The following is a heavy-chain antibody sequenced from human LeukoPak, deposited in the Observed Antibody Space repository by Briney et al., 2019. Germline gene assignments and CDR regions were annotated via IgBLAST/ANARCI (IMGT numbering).Heavy chain of an antibody. J-gene: IGHJ3*02. CDR2: ITSSSDFI. CDR3: ARDFEGGFYRDAFHI. CDR1: GFTLSNYS. V-gene: IGHV3-21*01. D-gene: IGHD3-16*01. Sequence: AGTLRLSCATSGFTLSNYSMNWVRQAPGKGLECVSSITSSSDFIYYADSLKGRFTISRDNAKNSQYLQMNSLRAEDTAVYYCARDFEGGFYRDAFHIWARGTRVSVSS.